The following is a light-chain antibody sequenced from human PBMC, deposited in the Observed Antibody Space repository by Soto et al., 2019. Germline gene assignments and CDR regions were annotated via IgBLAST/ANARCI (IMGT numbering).Light chain of an antibody. CDR3: NSYTTSSTLV. Sequence: QSALTQPASVSGSPGQSITIFCTGTSXDVGGYNFVSWYQQHPGKAPKLIIYEVTSRPSGVSHRFSGSKSGNTASLTISGLQSEDEADYYCNSYTTSSTLVFGTGTKVTVL. J-gene: IGLJ1*01. CDR2: EVT. CDR1: SXDVGGYNF. V-gene: IGLV2-14*03.